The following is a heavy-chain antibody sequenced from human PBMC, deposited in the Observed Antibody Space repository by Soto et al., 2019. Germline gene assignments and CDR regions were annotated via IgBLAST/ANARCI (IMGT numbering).Heavy chain of an antibody. Sequence: QVQLVQSGAEVKKPGASVKVSCKASGYTFTSYGISWVRQAPGQGLEWMGWISAYNGNTNYAQKLQGRVTMTTDTATSTAYMELRSLRSDDTAVYYCARDLSYGDPQGYYYGMDVWGQGTTVTVSS. CDR3: ARDLSYGDPQGYYYGMDV. V-gene: IGHV1-18*01. CDR2: ISAYNGNT. D-gene: IGHD4-17*01. J-gene: IGHJ6*02. CDR1: GYTFTSYG.